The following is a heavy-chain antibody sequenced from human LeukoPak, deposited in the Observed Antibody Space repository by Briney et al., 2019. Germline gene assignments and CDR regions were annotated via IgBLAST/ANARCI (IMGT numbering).Heavy chain of an antibody. CDR3: ARVIAAAGIDY. CDR1: GFTFSSYV. CDR2: IQYDGSKK. Sequence: GGSLRLSCAASGFTFSSYVMHWLRQAPGKGLEWVAFIQYDGSKKYYVDSVKGRFTISRDNSKSTLHLQMNSLRAEDTAVYYCARVIAAAGIDYWGQGTLVTVSS. D-gene: IGHD6-13*01. V-gene: IGHV3-30*02. J-gene: IGHJ4*02.